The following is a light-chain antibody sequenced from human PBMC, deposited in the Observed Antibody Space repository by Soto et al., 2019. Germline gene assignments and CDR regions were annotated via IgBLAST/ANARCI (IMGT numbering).Light chain of an antibody. CDR1: XXXVGGYNF. J-gene: IGLJ1*01. V-gene: IGLV2-14*03. Sequence: QSALTQPASVSGSPGQSVTXXXXGXXXXVGGYNFVSWYQQHPGKAPQLMIYDVSSRPSGVSNRFSGSKSGNTASLTISGLQAEDEADYYCSSYTSSYTYVFGTGTKLTVL. CDR2: DVS. CDR3: SSYTSSYTYV.